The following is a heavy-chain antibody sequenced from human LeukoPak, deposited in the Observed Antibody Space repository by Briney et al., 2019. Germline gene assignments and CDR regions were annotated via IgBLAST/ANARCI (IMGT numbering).Heavy chain of an antibody. D-gene: IGHD3-10*01. CDR2: ISSSSSYI. CDR1: GFTFSSYS. V-gene: IGHV3-21*01. Sequence: GGSLRLSCAASGFTFSSYSMNWVRQAPGKGLEWVSSISSSSSYIYYADSVKGRFTISRDNAKNSLYLQMNSLRVEDTAVYYCAKLAKYFYGSETYYFFEHWGQGTPVTASS. CDR3: AKLAKYFYGSETYYFFEH. J-gene: IGHJ4*02.